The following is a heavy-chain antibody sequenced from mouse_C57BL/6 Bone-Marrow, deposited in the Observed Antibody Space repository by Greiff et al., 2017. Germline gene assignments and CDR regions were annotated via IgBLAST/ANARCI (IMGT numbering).Heavy chain of an antibody. CDR2: ISSGSSTI. CDR3: ARRTNSPARNWYFDV. V-gene: IGHV5-17*01. D-gene: IGHD2-12*01. CDR1: GFTFSDYG. Sequence: EVKLMESGGGLVKPGGSLKLSCAASGFTFSDYGMHWVRQAPEKGLEWVAYISSGSSTIYYADTVKGRFTISRDNAKNTLFLQMTSLRSEDTDMYYCARRTNSPARNWYFDVWGTGTAVTVSS. J-gene: IGHJ1*03.